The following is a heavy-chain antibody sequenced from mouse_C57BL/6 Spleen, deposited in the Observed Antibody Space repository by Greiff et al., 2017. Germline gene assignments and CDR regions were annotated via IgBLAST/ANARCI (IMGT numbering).Heavy chain of an antibody. D-gene: IGHD2-3*01. CDR3: ARDLDGRGGVFDY. CDR1: GFTFSSYA. CDR2: ISDGGSYT. Sequence: EVKVVESGGGLVKPGGSLKLSCAASGFTFSSYAMSWVRQTPEKRLEWVATISDGGSYTYYPDNVQGRFTISRDNAKNNLYLQMSHLKSEDTAMYYCARDLDGRGGVFDYWGQGTTLTVSS. J-gene: IGHJ2*01. V-gene: IGHV5-4*01.